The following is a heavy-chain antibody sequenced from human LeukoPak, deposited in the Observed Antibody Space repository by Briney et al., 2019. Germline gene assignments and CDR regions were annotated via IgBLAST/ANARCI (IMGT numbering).Heavy chain of an antibody. Sequence: GGSLQISCKGSGCIFTSYWIGWVRQMPGKGLEGMGIIYPGDSDTRYSPSFQGQVTISADKSISTAYLQWSSLKASDTAMYYCARPLVGATYYFDYWGQGTLVTVSS. V-gene: IGHV5-51*01. CDR2: IYPGDSDT. CDR1: GCIFTSYW. D-gene: IGHD1-26*01. J-gene: IGHJ4*02. CDR3: ARPLVGATYYFDY.